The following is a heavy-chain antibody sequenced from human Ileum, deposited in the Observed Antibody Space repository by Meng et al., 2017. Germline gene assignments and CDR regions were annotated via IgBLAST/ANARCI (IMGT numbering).Heavy chain of an antibody. CDR3: TTFYAGY. D-gene: IGHD3-16*01. J-gene: IGHJ4*02. CDR1: GFTFSDRW. V-gene: IGHV3-15*01. CDR2: IQSKADGGTT. Sequence: EVQLVESGGGFVKPGGSLRLSCAASGFTFSDRWMTWVRQAPGKGLECVGHIQSKADGGTTDYAAPVKGRFTISRDDSKSTLYLQMNSLKTEDTAVYYCTTFYAGYWGQGTLVTVSS.